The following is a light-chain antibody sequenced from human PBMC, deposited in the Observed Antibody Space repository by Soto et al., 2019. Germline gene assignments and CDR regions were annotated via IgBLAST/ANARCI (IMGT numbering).Light chain of an antibody. CDR2: DAS. CDR1: RSVSNY. J-gene: IGKJ5*01. Sequence: IHAPTTLSTWPGXSXTLSXRASRSVSNYLAWYQQKPGQAPRLLIYDASTRPTDIPATFSSSGSETDFTLTTSSLEPPDFAHYYCRQRSKCPITYGQGTGLEIK. V-gene: IGKV3-11*01. CDR3: RQRSKCPIT.